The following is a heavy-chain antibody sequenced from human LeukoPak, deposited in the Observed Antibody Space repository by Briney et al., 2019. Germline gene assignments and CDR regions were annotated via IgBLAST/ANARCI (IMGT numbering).Heavy chain of an antibody. V-gene: IGHV4-39*07. J-gene: IGHJ6*03. CDR3: ARIPVAGTNYYYYYYMDV. Sequence: PSETLSLTCTVSGGSISSSSYYWGWIRQPPGKGLEWIGSIYHSGSTYYNPSLKSRVTISVDTSKNQFSLKLSSVTAADTAVYYCARIPVAGTNYYYYYYMDVWGKGTTVTVSS. D-gene: IGHD6-19*01. CDR2: IYHSGST. CDR1: GGSISSSSYY.